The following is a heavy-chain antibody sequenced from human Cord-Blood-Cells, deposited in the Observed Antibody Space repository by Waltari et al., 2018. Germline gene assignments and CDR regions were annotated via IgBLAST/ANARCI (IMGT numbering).Heavy chain of an antibody. V-gene: IGHV4-34*01. D-gene: IGHD3-16*01. CDR1: GGSFRGYY. CDR2: INHSGSI. J-gene: IGHJ4*02. Sequence: QVQLQQWGAGLLKPSETLSLTCAVYGGSFRGYYWSWIRQPPGKGLEWSGEINHSGSINYNPSLKSRVTISVDTSKNQFSLKLSSVTAADTAVYYCARGTYDEAWPFDYWGQGTLVTVSS. CDR3: ARGTYDEAWPFDY.